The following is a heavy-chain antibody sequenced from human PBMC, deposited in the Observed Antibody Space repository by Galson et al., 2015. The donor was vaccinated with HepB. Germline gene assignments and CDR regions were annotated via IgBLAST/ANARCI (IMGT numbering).Heavy chain of an antibody. CDR2: IKEDGSEK. Sequence: SLRLSCAASGFTLRTYSMSWVRQAPGKGLEWVANIKEDGSEKYYVDSVKGRFTISRDNAKNSLYLQMNCLRAEDTAIYYCTRVKYGDYAFDYWGQGTLVTVSS. V-gene: IGHV3-7*03. CDR3: TRVKYGDYAFDY. J-gene: IGHJ4*02. CDR1: GFTLRTYS. D-gene: IGHD4-17*01.